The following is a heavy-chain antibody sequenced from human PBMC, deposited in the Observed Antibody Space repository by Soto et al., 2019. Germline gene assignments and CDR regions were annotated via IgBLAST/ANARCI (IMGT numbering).Heavy chain of an antibody. CDR2: IKKDGSEK. J-gene: IGHJ4*02. D-gene: IGHD3-16*01. CDR1: GFQFSSHW. CDR3: AKDWAIDS. V-gene: IGHV3-7*03. Sequence: EVQRVESGGGLVQPGGSLRLSCAASGFQFSSHWMNWLRQAPGKGLEWVANIKKDGSEKYYVDSVKGRFTISRDNTRNSLYLQRSSLRAEDTAIYYCAKDWAIDSWGQGTPVAVS.